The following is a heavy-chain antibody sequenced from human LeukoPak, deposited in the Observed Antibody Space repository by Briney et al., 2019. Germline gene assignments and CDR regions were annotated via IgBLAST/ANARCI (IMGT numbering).Heavy chain of an antibody. CDR2: ISNSGSTI. CDR3: ARDLFESTVLVGY. CDR1: GFTFSDYY. V-gene: IGHV3-11*01. J-gene: IGHJ4*02. Sequence: PGGSLRLSCAASGFTFSDYYMSWIRQAPGKGLEWASYISNSGSTIYYADSVKGRVNISRDHAKKSLHLQMKSLRAEDTAVYYCARDLFESTVLVGYWGQGTLVPVSS. D-gene: IGHD2-15*01.